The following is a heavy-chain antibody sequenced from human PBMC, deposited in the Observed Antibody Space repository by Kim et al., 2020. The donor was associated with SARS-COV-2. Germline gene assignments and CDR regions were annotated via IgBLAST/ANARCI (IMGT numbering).Heavy chain of an antibody. D-gene: IGHD5-12*01. V-gene: IGHV3-33*06. Sequence: GGSLRLSCAASGFIFSSYKIHWVRQTPGKGLEWVAVIWHDGSDKYYTDSVKGRFTISRDNSKNTVFLQMNSLKGDDTAVYYCAKGGPSSDRYSFDSWGQGALVTVSS. CDR3: AKGGPSSDRYSFDS. CDR2: IWHDGSDK. J-gene: IGHJ5*01. CDR1: GFIFSSYK.